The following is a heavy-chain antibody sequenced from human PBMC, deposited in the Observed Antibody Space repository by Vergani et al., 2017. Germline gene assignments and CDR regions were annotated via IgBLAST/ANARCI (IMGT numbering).Heavy chain of an antibody. CDR2: MNPNSGNT. CDR3: ARGSGRYDFWSGYSRKIYYFDY. V-gene: IGHV1-8*01. CDR1: GYTFTSYD. J-gene: IGHJ4*02. Sequence: QVQLVQSGAEVKKPGASVKVSCKASGYTFTSYDINWVRQATGQGLEWMGWMNPNSGNTGYAQKFQGRVTMTRKTSISTAYMELSSLRSEDTAVYYCARGSGRYDFWSGYSRKIYYFDYWGQGTLVTVSS. D-gene: IGHD3-3*01.